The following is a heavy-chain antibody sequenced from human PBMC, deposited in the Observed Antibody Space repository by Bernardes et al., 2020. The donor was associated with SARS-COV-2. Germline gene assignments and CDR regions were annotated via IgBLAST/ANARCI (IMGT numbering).Heavy chain of an antibody. CDR3: AKDLRRKTWPPDVFHV. J-gene: IGHJ3*01. CDR2: ISWESGSV. CDR1: GFIFGDYA. Sequence: GGSLRLSCAASGFIFGDYAMHWVRQTPEKGLEWVSHISWESGSVDYSDSVRGRFTVSRDNVKNSLFLEMTSLRTDDTALYFCAKDLRRKTWPPDVFHVWGKGTLVTVSS. V-gene: IGHV3-9*01.